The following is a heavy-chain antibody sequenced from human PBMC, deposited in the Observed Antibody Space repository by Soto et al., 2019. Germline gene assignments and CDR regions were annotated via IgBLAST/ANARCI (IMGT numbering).Heavy chain of an antibody. D-gene: IGHD6-25*01. CDR1: GYSFTSYW. Sequence: PGESLKISCKGSGYSFTSYWISWVRQMPWKGLEWMGRIDPSDSYTNYSPSFQGHVTISADKYISTAYLQWSSLKASDTAMYYCASRGYVWDYGMGVWGQGTTVTVSS. V-gene: IGHV5-10-1*01. J-gene: IGHJ6*02. CDR2: IDPSDSYT. CDR3: ASRGYVWDYGMGV.